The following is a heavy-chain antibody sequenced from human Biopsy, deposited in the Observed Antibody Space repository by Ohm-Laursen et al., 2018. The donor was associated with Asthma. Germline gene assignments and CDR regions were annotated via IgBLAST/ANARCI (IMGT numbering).Heavy chain of an antibody. CDR3: ARRGGVRRYFDY. CDR2: IYYIGST. D-gene: IGHD3-16*01. V-gene: IGHV4-30-4*01. CDR1: GGSISSGAYY. J-gene: IGHJ4*02. Sequence: TLSLTWTVSGGSISSGAYYWSWVRQPPGKGLEWIGYIYYIGSTYYNPSLKSRVDISLDTSKNEFSLKLSSVTAADTAVYFCARRGGVRRYFDYWGQGTLVTVSS.